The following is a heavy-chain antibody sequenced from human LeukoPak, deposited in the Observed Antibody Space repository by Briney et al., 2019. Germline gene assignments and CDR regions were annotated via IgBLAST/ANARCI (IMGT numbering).Heavy chain of an antibody. V-gene: IGHV3-23*01. CDR2: ISGSGGST. CDR3: AKDRYTSSGWYGLFDC. Sequence: GGSLRLSCAASGFTFSSYAMSWVRQAPGKGLEWVSAISGSGGSTYYADSVKGRFTISRDNSKNTLYLQMNSLRAEDTAVYYCAKDRYTSSGWYGLFDCWGQGTLVTVSS. J-gene: IGHJ4*02. D-gene: IGHD6-19*01. CDR1: GFTFSSYA.